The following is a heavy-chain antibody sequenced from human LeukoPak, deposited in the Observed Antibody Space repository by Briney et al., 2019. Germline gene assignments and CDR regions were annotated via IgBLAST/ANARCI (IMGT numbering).Heavy chain of an antibody. V-gene: IGHV2-5*02. D-gene: IGHD6-13*01. CDR1: GFSLSTSGVG. J-gene: IGHJ4*02. Sequence: SGPTLVNPTQTLTLTCTFSGFSLSTSGVGVGWVRQPPGKALQWLALVYWDDDKRYSPSLESRLTITKDTSKNQVVPTITNMDPVDTATYYCAHTSSPRVIDYWGQGTLVTVSS. CDR2: VYWDDDK. CDR3: AHTSSPRVIDY.